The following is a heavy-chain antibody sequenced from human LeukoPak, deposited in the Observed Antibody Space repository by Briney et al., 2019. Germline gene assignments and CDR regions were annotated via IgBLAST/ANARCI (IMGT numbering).Heavy chain of an antibody. CDR3: SAGHYYYYMDV. Sequence: GGSLRLSCAASGFTFSDYYMSWIRQAPGKGLEWVSYISSSGSTIYYADSVKGRFTISRDNAKNPLYLQMNSLRAEDTAVYYCSAGHYYYYMDVWGKGTTVTVSS. D-gene: IGHD6-13*01. V-gene: IGHV3-11*04. J-gene: IGHJ6*03. CDR2: ISSSGSTI. CDR1: GFTFSDYY.